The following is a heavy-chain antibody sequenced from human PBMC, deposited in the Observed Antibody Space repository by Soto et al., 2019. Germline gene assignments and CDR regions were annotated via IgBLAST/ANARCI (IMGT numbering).Heavy chain of an antibody. CDR1: GYSFTSYW. CDR3: AVPARPSIYYYGMDV. Sequence: GESLKISCKGSGYSFTSYWIGWVRQMPGKGLEWMGIIYPGDSDTRYSPSFQGQVTISADKSISTAYLQWSSLKASHPAMYYCAVPARPSIYYYGMDVWGQGTTVTVSS. V-gene: IGHV5-51*01. J-gene: IGHJ6*02. CDR2: IYPGDSDT. D-gene: IGHD6-6*01.